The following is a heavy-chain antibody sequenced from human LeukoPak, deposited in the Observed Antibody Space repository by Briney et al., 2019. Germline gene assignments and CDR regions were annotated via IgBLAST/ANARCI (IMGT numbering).Heavy chain of an antibody. J-gene: IGHJ4*02. CDR3: AKDILTGYFLFDY. V-gene: IGHV3-23*01. CDR1: GFTFSSYA. CDR2: ISGSGGST. Sequence: GGSLRLSCAASGFTFSSYAVSWVRQAPGKGLEWVSAISGSGGSTYYADSVKRRFTISRDNSKNTLYLQMYSLRAEDTAVYYCAKDILTGYFLFDYWGQGTLVTVSS. D-gene: IGHD3-9*01.